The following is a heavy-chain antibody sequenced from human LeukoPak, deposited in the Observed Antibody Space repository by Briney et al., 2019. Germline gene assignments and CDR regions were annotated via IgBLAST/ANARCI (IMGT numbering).Heavy chain of an antibody. CDR1: GFTFSSYG. CDR3: AKETTVAGFYPYFDY. CDR2: ISYDGSNK. V-gene: IGHV3-30*18. D-gene: IGHD6-19*01. J-gene: IGHJ4*02. Sequence: GGSLRLSCAASGFTFSSYGMHWVRQAPGEGLEWLAVISYDGSNKYYADSVKGRFTISRDNSKNTLYLQMSSLRAEDTAVYYCAKETTVAGFYPYFDYWGQGTLVTVSS.